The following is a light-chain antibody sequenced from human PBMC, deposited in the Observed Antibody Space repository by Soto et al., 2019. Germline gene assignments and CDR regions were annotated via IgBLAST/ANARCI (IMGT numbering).Light chain of an antibody. V-gene: IGKV1-17*01. CDR3: VQHNTFPLT. CDR1: QGIRRD. Sequence: DIQMTQSPSSLSASVGDRVTITCRASQGIRRDLAWYQQKPGKAPKRLIYTASTLESGAPSRFSGSGSGTDFTLTISGLEPDDFATYYCVQHNTFPLTFGPGTTVDV. J-gene: IGKJ3*01. CDR2: TAS.